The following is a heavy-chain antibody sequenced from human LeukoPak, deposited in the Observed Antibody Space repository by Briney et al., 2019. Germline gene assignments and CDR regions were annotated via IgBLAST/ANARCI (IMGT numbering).Heavy chain of an antibody. CDR1: GGSFSGYY. V-gene: IGHV4-34*01. D-gene: IGHD1-26*01. CDR2: INHSGST. CDR3: ATRRGYSGSYHLTV. Sequence: SETLSLTSAVYGGSFSGYYWSWIRQRPGKGLEWIGEINHSGSTNYNPSLKSRVTISVDTSKNQFSLKLSSVTAADTAVYYCATRRGYSGSYHLTVWGQGTLVTVSS. J-gene: IGHJ4*02.